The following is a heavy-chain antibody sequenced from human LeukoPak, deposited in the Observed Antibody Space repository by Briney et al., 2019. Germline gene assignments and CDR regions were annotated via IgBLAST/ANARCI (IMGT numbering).Heavy chain of an antibody. CDR1: GFTFSLYG. Sequence: PGGTLRLACATSGFTFSLYGMNWVRQAPGKGLEWVSYISSSGSTIYYADSVKGRFTISRDNAKNSLYLQMNSLRAEDTAVYYCARVTSYGSGSAAFDIWGQGTMVTVSS. CDR2: ISSSGSTI. V-gene: IGHV3-48*04. J-gene: IGHJ3*02. CDR3: ARVTSYGSGSAAFDI. D-gene: IGHD3-10*01.